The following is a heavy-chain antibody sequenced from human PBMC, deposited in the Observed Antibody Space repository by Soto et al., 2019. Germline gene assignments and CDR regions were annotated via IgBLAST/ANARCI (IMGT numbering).Heavy chain of an antibody. V-gene: IGHV3-21*01. D-gene: IGHD4-17*01. CDR1: GFTFSSYS. J-gene: IGHJ5*02. CDR2: ISSSSSYI. CDR3: ARESPIYGDEPNWFDP. Sequence: GGSLRLSCAASGFTFSSYSMNWVRQAPGKGLEWVSSISSSSSYIYYADSVKGRFTISRDNAKNSLYLQMNSLRAEDTAVYYCARESPIYGDEPNWFDPWGQGTLVTVSS.